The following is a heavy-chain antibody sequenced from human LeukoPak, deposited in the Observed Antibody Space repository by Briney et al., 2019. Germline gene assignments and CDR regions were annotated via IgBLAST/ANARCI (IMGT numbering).Heavy chain of an antibody. Sequence: ASVKVSCKASGYTFTSYDINWVRQATGQGLEWMGWMNPNSGNTGYAQKFQGRVTITRNTSISTAYMELRSLRSDDTAVYYCARDFAHRRVVTTHIGLDPWGQGTLVTVSS. CDR1: GYTFTSYD. D-gene: IGHD2-21*02. J-gene: IGHJ5*02. CDR2: MNPNSGNT. CDR3: ARDFAHRRVVTTHIGLDP. V-gene: IGHV1-8*03.